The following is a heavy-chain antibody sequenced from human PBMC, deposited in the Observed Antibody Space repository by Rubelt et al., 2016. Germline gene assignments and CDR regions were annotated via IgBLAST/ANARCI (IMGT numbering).Heavy chain of an antibody. Sequence: CKASGYTFTSYGISWVRQAPGQGLEWMGWISAYNGNTNYAQKFQGRVTITADESTSTAYMELSSLRSEDTAVYYCAREWEGELRSDYYYGMDVWGQGTTVTVSS. CDR3: AREWEGELRSDYYYGMDV. D-gene: IGHD1-26*01. CDR2: ISAYNGNT. J-gene: IGHJ6*02. CDR1: GYTFTSYG. V-gene: IGHV1-18*01.